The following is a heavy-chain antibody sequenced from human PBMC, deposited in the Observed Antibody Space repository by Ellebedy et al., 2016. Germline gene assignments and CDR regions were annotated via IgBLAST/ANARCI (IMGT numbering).Heavy chain of an antibody. D-gene: IGHD1-26*01. Sequence: GESLKISCAASGFTFSSYAMSWVRQAPGKGLEWVAVISYDGSNKYYADSVKGRFTISRDNSKNTLYLQMNSLRAEDTAVYYCARGGGYDFDYWGQGTLVTVSS. CDR3: ARGGGYDFDY. V-gene: IGHV3-30-3*01. CDR1: GFTFSSYA. J-gene: IGHJ4*02. CDR2: ISYDGSNK.